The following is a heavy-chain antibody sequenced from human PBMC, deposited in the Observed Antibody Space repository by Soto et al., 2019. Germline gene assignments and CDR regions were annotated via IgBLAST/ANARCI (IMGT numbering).Heavy chain of an antibody. V-gene: IGHV4-34*01. CDR2: INHSGST. J-gene: IGHJ4*02. CDR1: GGSFSGYY. CDR3: ARGLGGSGGNSRVGRIPSFDY. D-gene: IGHD3-10*01. Sequence: SETLSLTCAVYGGSFSGYYWSWIRQPPGKGLEWIGEINHSGSTNYNPSLKSRVTISVDTSKNQFSLKLSSVTAADTAVYYCARGLGGSGGNSRVGRIPSFDYWGQGTLVTVSS.